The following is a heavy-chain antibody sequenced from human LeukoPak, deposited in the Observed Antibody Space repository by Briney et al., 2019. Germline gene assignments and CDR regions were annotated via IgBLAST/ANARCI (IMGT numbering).Heavy chain of an antibody. Sequence: PGGSLRLSCAASGFTFSNSAMTWVRQAPGKGLEWVSAISGSGGSTYYADSVKGRFTISRDNSKNTLYLQMNSLRAEDTAVYYCAKGPYGSGVPYWGQGTLVTVSS. CDR2: ISGSGGST. D-gene: IGHD3-10*01. J-gene: IGHJ4*02. CDR1: GFTFSNSA. V-gene: IGHV3-23*01. CDR3: AKGPYGSGVPY.